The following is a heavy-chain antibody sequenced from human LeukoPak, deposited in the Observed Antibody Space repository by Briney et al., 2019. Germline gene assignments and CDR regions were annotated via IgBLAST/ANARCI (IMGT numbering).Heavy chain of an antibody. CDR2: MNPSSGNT. J-gene: IGHJ6*02. CDR1: GYTFTSYD. Sequence: ASVKVSCKASGYTFTSYDINWVRQATGQGLEWMGWMNPSSGNTGYAQKFQGRVTMTRNTSISTAYMELSSLRSEDTAVYYCARGSSSSGDNYYYGMDVWGQGTTVTVSS. CDR3: ARGSSSSGDNYYYGMDV. V-gene: IGHV1-8*01. D-gene: IGHD6-6*01.